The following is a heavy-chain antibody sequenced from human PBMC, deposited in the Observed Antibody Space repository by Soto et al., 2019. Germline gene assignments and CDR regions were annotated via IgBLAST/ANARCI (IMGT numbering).Heavy chain of an antibody. Sequence: QVRLVQSGAEVKKLGASVKVSCKGSGYTCTSYGITWVRQAPGQGLEWMGWISAHNGNTNDAQKLQGRVTVTRDTSTSTAYMELRRLRSDDTAVYYCARGRYGDYWGQGALVTVSS. CDR2: ISAHNGNT. J-gene: IGHJ4*02. CDR1: GYTCTSYG. V-gene: IGHV1-18*01. CDR3: ARGRYGDY. D-gene: IGHD1-1*01.